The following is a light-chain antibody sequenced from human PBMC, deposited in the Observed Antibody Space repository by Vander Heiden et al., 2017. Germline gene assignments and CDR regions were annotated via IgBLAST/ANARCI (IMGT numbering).Light chain of an antibody. V-gene: IGKV1-39*01. Sequence: DIQMTQYPSSLSASVGDRITITCRASQSISSYLNWYQQKPGKAPKLLIYAASSLQSGVPSRCSGSGAGTDFTLTISSLQPEDSATYYCQQSYSTPYTFGQGTKLEIK. CDR1: QSISSY. J-gene: IGKJ2*01. CDR3: QQSYSTPYT. CDR2: AAS.